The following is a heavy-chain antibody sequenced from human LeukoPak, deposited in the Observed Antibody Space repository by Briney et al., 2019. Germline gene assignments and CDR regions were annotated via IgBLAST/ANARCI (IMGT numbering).Heavy chain of an antibody. Sequence: GGSLRLSCAASGFTFSNYAMHWVRQAPGKGLEWVAVISFDGNNDHYAESVKGRFIISRDNSNNHVSLQMTSLSAEDTAVYYCARDAGYSGYVEDYWGQGTLVTVSS. J-gene: IGHJ4*02. CDR3: ARDAGYSGYVEDY. CDR2: ISFDGNND. CDR1: GFTFSNYA. V-gene: IGHV3-30-3*01. D-gene: IGHD5-12*01.